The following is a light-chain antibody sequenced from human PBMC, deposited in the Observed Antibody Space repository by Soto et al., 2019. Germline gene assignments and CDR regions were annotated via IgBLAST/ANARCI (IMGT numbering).Light chain of an antibody. V-gene: IGKV3-20*01. CDR2: DAS. J-gene: IGKJ1*01. CDR1: QTVSSNF. CDR3: QQYNSYSPAT. Sequence: ETVLTQSPGTLSLSPGERATLSCRASQTVSSNFLGWYQQKPGQAPRLLIFDASTLESGVPSRFSGRGSETEFTLTISSLQPDDFATYYCQQYNSYSPATFGQGTKVDIK.